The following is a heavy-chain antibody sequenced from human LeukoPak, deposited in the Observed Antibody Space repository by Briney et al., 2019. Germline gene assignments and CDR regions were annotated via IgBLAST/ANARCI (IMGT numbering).Heavy chain of an antibody. CDR1: GFTFSSYG. CDR2: ISYDGSNK. V-gene: IGHV3-30*18. J-gene: IGHJ4*02. Sequence: GGFLRLSCAASGFTFSSYGMHWVRQAPGKGLEWVAVISYDGSNKYYAGSVKGRFTISRDNSKNTLYLQMNSLRAEDTAVYYCAKAGIVALFDYWGQGTLVTVSS. D-gene: IGHD5-12*01. CDR3: AKAGIVALFDY.